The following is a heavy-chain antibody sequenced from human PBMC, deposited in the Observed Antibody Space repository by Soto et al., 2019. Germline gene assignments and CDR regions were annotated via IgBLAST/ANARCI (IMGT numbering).Heavy chain of an antibody. CDR3: VKDLGYSLFAMGGGMDV. CDR1: GFTFNNYA. V-gene: IGHV3-23*01. Sequence: EVQLLESGGGFVQPGGSMRLSCVASGFTFNNYAMNWVRQAPGKGPEWVSVMSGSGGSTFYADSVRGRFTTSRDTAKHWVYLQWDRLRVEDTAIYYCVKDLGYSLFAMGGGMDVWGRGTTVTVSS. D-gene: IGHD3-3*02. J-gene: IGHJ6*02. CDR2: MSGSGGST.